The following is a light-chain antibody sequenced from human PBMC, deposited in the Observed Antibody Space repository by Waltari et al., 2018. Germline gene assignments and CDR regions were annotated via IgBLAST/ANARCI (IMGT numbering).Light chain of an antibody. J-gene: IGLJ1*01. CDR3: NSRDSSGHPFV. V-gene: IGLV3-19*01. Sequence: SSELTQDPAVSVALGQTVRITCQGDSLRGDYANWYQQKPGQAPVLVMYGKNNRPSGSQDRFSGSYSGDTASLTITGAQAEDEGDFYCNSRDSSGHPFVFGAGTKVTVL. CDR1: SLRGDY. CDR2: GKN.